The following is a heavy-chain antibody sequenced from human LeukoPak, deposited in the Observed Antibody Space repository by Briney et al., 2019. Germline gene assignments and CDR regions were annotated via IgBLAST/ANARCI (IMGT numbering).Heavy chain of an antibody. Sequence: PGGSLRLSCAASGFTFSSYGMHWVRQAPGKGLKWVAFIRYDGSNKYYADSVKGRFTISRDNSKNTLYLQMNSLRAEDTAVYYCAKGRENRRRSWYEGFYMDVWGKGTTVTVSS. J-gene: IGHJ6*04. CDR2: IRYDGSNK. D-gene: IGHD6-13*01. CDR1: GFTFSSYG. CDR3: AKGRENRRRSWYEGFYMDV. V-gene: IGHV3-30*02.